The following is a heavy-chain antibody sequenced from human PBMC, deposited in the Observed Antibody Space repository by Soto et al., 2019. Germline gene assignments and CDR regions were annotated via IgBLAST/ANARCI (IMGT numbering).Heavy chain of an antibody. CDR1: GGSFSGYY. CDR3: ARTIIVVVTAFDY. D-gene: IGHD2-21*02. V-gene: IGHV4-34*01. Sequence: PSETLSLTCAVYGGSFSGYYWSWIRQPPGKGLEWIGEINHSGSTNYNPSLKSRVTISVDTSKNQFSLKLSSVTAADTAVYYCARTIIVVVTAFDYWGQGTLVTVSS. CDR2: INHSGST. J-gene: IGHJ4*02.